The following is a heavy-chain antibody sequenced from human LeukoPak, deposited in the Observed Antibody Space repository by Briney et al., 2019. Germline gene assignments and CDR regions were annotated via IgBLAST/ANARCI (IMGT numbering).Heavy chain of an antibody. CDR3: AKVLGGTWAMDV. CDR2: ITGSSGST. CDR1: GFTFSNYA. V-gene: IGHV3-23*01. D-gene: IGHD3-10*01. J-gene: IGHJ6*02. Sequence: GGSLRLSCAASGFTFSNYAMTWVRQGPGMGLEWVSSITGSSGSTFYADSVMGRFTVSRDNSKNTLYLQMNSLRAEDTAVYYCAKVLGGTWAMDVWGQGTTVTVSS.